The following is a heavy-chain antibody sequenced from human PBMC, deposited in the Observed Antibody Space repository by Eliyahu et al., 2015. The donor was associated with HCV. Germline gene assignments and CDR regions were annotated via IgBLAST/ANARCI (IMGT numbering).Heavy chain of an antibody. CDR3: ARSYYDILTGYYNYYFDY. CDR2: ISAYNGNT. CDR1: GYTFTSYG. D-gene: IGHD3-9*01. V-gene: IGHV1-18*01. J-gene: IGHJ4*02. Sequence: QVQLVQSGAEVKKPGASVKVSCKASGYTFTSYGISWVRQAPGQGLEWMGWISAYNGNTNYAQKLQGRVTMTTDTSTSTAYMELRSLRSDDTAVYYCARSYYDILTGYYNYYFDYWGQGTLVTVSS.